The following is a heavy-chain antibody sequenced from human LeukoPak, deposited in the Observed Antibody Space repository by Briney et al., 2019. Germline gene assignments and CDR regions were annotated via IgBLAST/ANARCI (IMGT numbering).Heavy chain of an antibody. CDR3: AREWLGYYYYYGMDV. D-gene: IGHD6-19*01. CDR1: GYTFTSYY. Sequence: ASVKVSCKAPGYTFTSYYMHWVRQAPGQGLEWMGIINPSGGSTSYAQKFQGRVTMTRDTSTSTVYMELSSLRSEDTAVYYCAREWLGYYYYYGMDVWGQGTTVTVSS. CDR2: INPSGGST. V-gene: IGHV1-46*01. J-gene: IGHJ6*02.